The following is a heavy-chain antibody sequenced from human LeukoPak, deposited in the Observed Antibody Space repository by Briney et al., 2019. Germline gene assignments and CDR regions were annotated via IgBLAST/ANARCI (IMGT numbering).Heavy chain of an antibody. CDR3: ARVEWELPDY. D-gene: IGHD1-26*01. V-gene: IGHV1-2*06. CDR2: INPNSGGT. CDR1: GYTFTGYY. Sequence: ASVKVSFKASGYTFTGYYMHWVRQAPGQGLEWMGRINPNSGGTNYAQKFQGRVTMTRDTYISTAYMELSRLRSAGTAVCLCARVEWELPDYWRQGTLVSVPS. J-gene: IGHJ4*02.